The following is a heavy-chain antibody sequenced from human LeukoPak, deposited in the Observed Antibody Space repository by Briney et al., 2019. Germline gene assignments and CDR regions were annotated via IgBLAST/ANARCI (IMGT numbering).Heavy chain of an antibody. D-gene: IGHD4-23*01. J-gene: IGHJ3*02. CDR1: GFTLSSYA. CDR3: AERGYGGYDAFDI. Sequence: PGGSLRLSCAASGFTLSSYAMSWVRQAPGKGLEWVSAISGSGGSTYYADSVKGRFTISRDNSKNTLSLQMNSLRAEDTAVYYCAERGYGGYDAFDIWGQGTMVTVSS. CDR2: ISGSGGST. V-gene: IGHV3-23*01.